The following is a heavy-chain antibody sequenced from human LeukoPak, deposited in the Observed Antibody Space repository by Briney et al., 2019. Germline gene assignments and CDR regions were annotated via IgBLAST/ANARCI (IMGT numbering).Heavy chain of an antibody. CDR2: ITTYNGNT. CDR3: ARGYLGTSGSYFDY. V-gene: IGHV1-18*01. J-gene: IGHJ4*02. CDR1: GYTFTSYG. D-gene: IGHD1-26*01. Sequence: ASVKVSCKASGYTFTSYGISWVRQAPGQGLEWMGWITTYNGNTEYAQKLQGRVAVTTDTSTSTAYIELRSLRSDDTAVYYCARGYLGTSGSYFDYWGQGTPVTVSS.